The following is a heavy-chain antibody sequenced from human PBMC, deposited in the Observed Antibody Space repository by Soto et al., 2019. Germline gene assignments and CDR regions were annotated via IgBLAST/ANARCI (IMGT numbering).Heavy chain of an antibody. Sequence: SETLSLTCAVYGGSFSGYYWSWIRQPPGKGLEWIGEINHSGSTNYNPSLKSRVTISVDTSKNQFSLKLSSVTAADTAVYYCARGVVVVPAAIYGMDAWGQGTRVTVSS. CDR1: GGSFSGYY. V-gene: IGHV4-34*01. CDR2: INHSGST. J-gene: IGHJ6*02. CDR3: ARGVVVVPAAIYGMDA. D-gene: IGHD2-2*01.